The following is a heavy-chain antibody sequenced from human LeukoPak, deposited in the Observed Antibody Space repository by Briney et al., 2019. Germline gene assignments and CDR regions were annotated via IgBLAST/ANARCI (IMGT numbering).Heavy chain of an antibody. Sequence: PGGSLRLSCAASGFTFSNYAMSWVRQAPGKGLEWVSGISGSGVGKYYADSVKGRFTISRDNSKNTLYLQMNSLRAEDTAVYYCAKTFHFSSSWYRGEDYWGQGTLVTVSS. CDR2: ISGSGVGK. CDR3: AKTFHFSSSWYRGEDY. CDR1: GFTFSNYA. D-gene: IGHD6-13*01. J-gene: IGHJ4*02. V-gene: IGHV3-23*01.